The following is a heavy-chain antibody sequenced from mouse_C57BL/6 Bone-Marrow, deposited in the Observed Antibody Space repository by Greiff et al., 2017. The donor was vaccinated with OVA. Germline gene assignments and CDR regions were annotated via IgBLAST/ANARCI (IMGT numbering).Heavy chain of an antibody. CDR1: GFSLTSYG. J-gene: IGHJ1*03. CDR3: AIKGSTGVDWYFDV. CDR2: IWSGGST. D-gene: IGHD2-1*01. Sequence: VQLKQSGPGLVQPSQSLSITCTVSGFSLTSYGVHWVRQSPGKGLEWLGVIWSGGSTDYNAAFISRLSISKDNSKSQVFFKMNSLQADDTAIYYCAIKGSTGVDWYFDVWGTGTTVTVSA. V-gene: IGHV2-2*01.